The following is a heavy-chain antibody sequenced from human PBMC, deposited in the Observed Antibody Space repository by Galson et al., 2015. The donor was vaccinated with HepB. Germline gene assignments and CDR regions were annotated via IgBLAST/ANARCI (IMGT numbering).Heavy chain of an antibody. Sequence: SLRLSCAASGFTFSSYAMHWVRQAPGKGLEWVAVISYDGSNKYYADSVKGRFTISRDNSKNTLYLQMNSLRAEDTAVYYCARVWGNFYGDYELDYGMDVWGQGTTVTVSS. D-gene: IGHD4-17*01. CDR3: ARVWGNFYGDYELDYGMDV. CDR1: GFTFSSYA. CDR2: ISYDGSNK. V-gene: IGHV3-30-3*01. J-gene: IGHJ6*02.